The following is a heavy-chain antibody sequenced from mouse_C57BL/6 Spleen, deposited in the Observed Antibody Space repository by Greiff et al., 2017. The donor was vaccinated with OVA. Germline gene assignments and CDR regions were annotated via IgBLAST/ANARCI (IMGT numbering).Heavy chain of an antibody. D-gene: IGHD2-4*01. J-gene: IGHJ4*01. Sequence: EVQGVESGGGLVQPGGSLSLSCAASGFTFTDYYMSWVRQPPGKALEWLGFIRHKANGYTTEYSASVKGRFTIYRDNSQSILYLQMNAQRAEDSATYYCARDLIYYDYGDYAMDYWGQGTSVTVSS. V-gene: IGHV7-3*01. CDR2: IRHKANGYTT. CDR1: GFTFTDYY. CDR3: ARDLIYYDYGDYAMDY.